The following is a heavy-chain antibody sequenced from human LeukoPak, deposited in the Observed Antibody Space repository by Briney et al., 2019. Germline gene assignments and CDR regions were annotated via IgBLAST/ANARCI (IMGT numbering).Heavy chain of an antibody. J-gene: IGHJ5*01. Sequence: SQTLSPTCAVSVASVKIHFWSGIPHPAGKGLEWSVRISTSGGTNYDPLLKSTVTISVDTSKNQVSLEVTSVTAADTAVYYRARERTYNSGWYFVDGGNWFDSWAREPRSSSPQ. CDR2: ISTSGGT. V-gene: IGHV4-4*07. CDR3: ARERTYNSGWYFVDGGNWFDS. CDR1: VASVKIHF. D-gene: IGHD6-19*01.